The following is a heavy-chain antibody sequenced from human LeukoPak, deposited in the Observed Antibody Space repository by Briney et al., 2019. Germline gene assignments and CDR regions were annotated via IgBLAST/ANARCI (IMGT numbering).Heavy chain of an antibody. J-gene: IGHJ6*02. V-gene: IGHV3-21*01. Sequence: GGSLRLSCAASGFTFSNYNMNWVRQAPGKGLEWVSSISSSSTYIYYADSVKGRFTISRDNAKNSLYLQMSSLRAEDTAVYYCARDMGGSGSQAYDMDVWGQGTTVTVSS. CDR2: ISSSSTYI. CDR1: GFTFSNYN. D-gene: IGHD3-10*01. CDR3: ARDMGGSGSQAYDMDV.